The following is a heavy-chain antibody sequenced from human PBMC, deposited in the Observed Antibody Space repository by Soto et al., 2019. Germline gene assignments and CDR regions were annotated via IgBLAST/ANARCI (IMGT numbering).Heavy chain of an antibody. J-gene: IGHJ5*01. V-gene: IGHV1-2*04. D-gene: IGHD1-26*01. CDR2: INTNSGAT. CDR3: ARGVGTSWFDS. Sequence: QVQLVQSGAELKKPGASVKVSCKASGYRFTDYYMHWVRQAPGQGLEWMGWINTNSGATKNAQNFQSWVTMTRDTSISTVYMELNRLTSDDTAVYFCARGVGTSWFDSWGQGTLVTVSS. CDR1: GYRFTDYY.